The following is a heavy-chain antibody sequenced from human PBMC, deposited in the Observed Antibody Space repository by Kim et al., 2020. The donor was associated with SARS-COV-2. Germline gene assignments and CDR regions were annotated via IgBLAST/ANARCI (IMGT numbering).Heavy chain of an antibody. CDR1: GFTFSSYS. V-gene: IGHV3-21*01. CDR3: ARVPSYDSSGYYDYYYGMDV. D-gene: IGHD3-22*01. CDR2: ISSSSYI. Sequence: GGSLRLSCAASGFTFSSYSMNWVRQAPGKGLEWVSSISSSSYIYYADSVKGRFTISRDNAKNSLYLQMNSLRAEDTAVYYCARVPSYDSSGYYDYYYGMDVWGQGTTVTVSS. J-gene: IGHJ6*02.